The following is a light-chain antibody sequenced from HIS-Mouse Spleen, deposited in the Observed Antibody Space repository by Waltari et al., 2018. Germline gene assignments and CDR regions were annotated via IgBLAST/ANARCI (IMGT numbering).Light chain of an antibody. Sequence: QSVLTQPPSASGTPGQRVTISCSGSSSNIGSNYVYWYQHLPGTAPKLLIYRNNQRPSGVPDRFSGSKSGTSASLAISGLRSEDEADYYCAAWDDSLSGNYVFGTGTKVTVL. CDR1: SSNIGSNY. CDR3: AAWDDSLSGNYV. CDR2: RNN. J-gene: IGLJ1*01. V-gene: IGLV1-47*01.